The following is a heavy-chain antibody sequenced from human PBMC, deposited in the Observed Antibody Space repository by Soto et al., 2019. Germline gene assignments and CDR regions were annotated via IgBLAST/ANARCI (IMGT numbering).Heavy chain of an antibody. Sequence: ASVKVSCKASGYSFTDYHIHWVRQAPGQGLEWLRRINPKSGGTSTAQKFQGWVTMTTDTSISTASMELTRLTSDDTAIYYCARGDSTDCSNGVCSFFYNHDMDVWGEGTTVTVSS. CDR2: INPKSGGT. CDR1: GYSFTDYH. J-gene: IGHJ6*04. CDR3: ARGDSTDCSNGVCSFFYNHDMDV. D-gene: IGHD2-8*01. V-gene: IGHV1-2*04.